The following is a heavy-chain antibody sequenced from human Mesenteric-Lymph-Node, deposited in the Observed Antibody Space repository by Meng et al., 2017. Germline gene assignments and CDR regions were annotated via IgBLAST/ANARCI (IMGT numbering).Heavy chain of an antibody. D-gene: IGHD2-21*02. J-gene: IGHJ4*02. CDR2: IYHSGST. CDR1: GGSISSSNW. CDR3: ARVGAYCGGDCYHPR. Sequence: QGQRQWWGPGLGKPSGTLSLTCAVSGGSISSSNWWSWVRQPPGKGLEWIGEIYHSGSTNYNPSLKSRVTISVDESKNQFSLRLSSVTAADTAVYYCARVGAYCGGDCYHPRWGQGTLVTVSS. V-gene: IGHV4-4*02.